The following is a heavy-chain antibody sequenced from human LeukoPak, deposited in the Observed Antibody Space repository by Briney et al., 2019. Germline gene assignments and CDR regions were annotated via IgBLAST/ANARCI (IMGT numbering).Heavy chain of an antibody. J-gene: IGHJ3*01. Sequence: PSETLSLTCTVSGGSISSYYWSWIRQPPGKGLECIGYIYYSGSTNYNPSLKSRVTISVDTSKNQFSLKLSSVTAADTAVYYCARDRPSGSYYSDAFDFWGQGTMVTVSS. D-gene: IGHD1-26*01. CDR1: GGSISSYY. CDR3: ARDRPSGSYYSDAFDF. V-gene: IGHV4-59*01. CDR2: IYYSGST.